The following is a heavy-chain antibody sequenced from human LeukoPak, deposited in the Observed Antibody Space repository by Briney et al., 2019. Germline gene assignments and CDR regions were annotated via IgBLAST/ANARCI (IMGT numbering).Heavy chain of an antibody. J-gene: IGHJ4*02. CDR2: ISTSGSTT. CDR1: GFTFSDYE. Sequence: GGSLRLSCAASGFTFSDYEINWVRQAPGKGLEWVSCISTSGSTTYYEDSVKGRFTISRDNAKNSLFLQMNTLTAEDTAVYYCARGALHVFDYWGQGTPVTVSS. CDR3: ARGALHVFDY. V-gene: IGHV3-48*03. D-gene: IGHD4/OR15-4a*01.